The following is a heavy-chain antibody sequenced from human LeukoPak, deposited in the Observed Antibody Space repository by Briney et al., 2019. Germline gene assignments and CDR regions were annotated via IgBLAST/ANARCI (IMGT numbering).Heavy chain of an antibody. CDR3: AKGPTVVTYYFDY. D-gene: IGHD4-23*01. Sequence: GGSLRLSCAASGFPFSSYAMSWVRQAPGKGLEWVSAISGSGGSTYYADSVKGRFTISRDNSKNTLYLQMNSLRAEDTAVYYCAKGPTVVTYYFDYWGQGTLVTVSS. J-gene: IGHJ4*02. CDR1: GFPFSSYA. V-gene: IGHV3-23*01. CDR2: ISGSGGST.